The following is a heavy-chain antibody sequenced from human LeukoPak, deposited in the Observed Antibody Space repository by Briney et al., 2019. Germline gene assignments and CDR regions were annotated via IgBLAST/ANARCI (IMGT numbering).Heavy chain of an antibody. J-gene: IGHJ4*02. V-gene: IGHV3-33*01. CDR1: GFTFSSYG. CDR3: ARDRIKYYYDSSGYLDY. CDR2: IWYDGSNK. D-gene: IGHD3-22*01. Sequence: GGSLRLSCAASGFTFSSYGMHWVRQAPGKGLEWVAVIWYDGSNKYYADSVKGRFTISRDNPKNTLYLQMNSLRAEDTAVYYCARDRIKYYYDSSGYLDYWGQGTLVTVSS.